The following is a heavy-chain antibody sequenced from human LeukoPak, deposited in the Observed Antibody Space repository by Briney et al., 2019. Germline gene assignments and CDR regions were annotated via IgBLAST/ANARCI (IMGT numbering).Heavy chain of an antibody. V-gene: IGHV3-48*02. J-gene: IGHJ3*02. D-gene: IGHD2-2*03. CDR3: AKDHHGYCSSTSCYPPAFDI. CDR1: GFTFSAYS. Sequence: PGGSLRLSCATSGFTFSAYSMIWVRQTPGKGLECLSYITSSSDSIHYADSVRGRFTVSRDNAKNSLYLQMNSLRDEDTAVYYCAKDHHGYCSSTSCYPPAFDIWGQGTMVTVSS. CDR2: ITSSSDSI.